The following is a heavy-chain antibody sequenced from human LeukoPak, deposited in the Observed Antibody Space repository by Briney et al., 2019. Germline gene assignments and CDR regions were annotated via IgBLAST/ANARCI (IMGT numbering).Heavy chain of an antibody. V-gene: IGHV4-39*07. Sequence: SETLSLTCTVSGGSISSSSYYWGWIRQPPGKGLEWIGSIYYSGSTYYNPSLKSRVTISVDTSKNQFSLKLSSVTAADTAVYYCARYSSSWSTPYYYYYMDVWGKGTTVTVSS. J-gene: IGHJ6*03. CDR2: IYYSGST. D-gene: IGHD6-13*01. CDR3: ARYSSSWSTPYYYYYMDV. CDR1: GGSISSSSYY.